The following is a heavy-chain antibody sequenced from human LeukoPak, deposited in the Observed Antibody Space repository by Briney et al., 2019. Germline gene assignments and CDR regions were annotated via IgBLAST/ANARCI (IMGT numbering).Heavy chain of an antibody. CDR1: GYSFTSYW. CDR2: IYPGDSDT. CDR3: ARGYYDILTGPSPDAFDI. D-gene: IGHD3-9*01. J-gene: IGHJ3*02. V-gene: IGHV5-51*01. Sequence: GESLKISCKGSGYSFTSYWIGWVRRMPGKGLEWMGIIYPGDSDTRYSPSFQGQVTISADKSISTAYLQWSSLKASDTAMYYCARGYYDILTGPSPDAFDIWGQGTMVTVSS.